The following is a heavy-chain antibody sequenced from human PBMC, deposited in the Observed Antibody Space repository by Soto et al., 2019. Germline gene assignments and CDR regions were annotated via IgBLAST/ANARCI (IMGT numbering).Heavy chain of an antibody. CDR2: ISGSGGST. Sequence: GGSLRLSCAASGFTFSSYAMSWVRQAPGKGLEWVSAISGSGGSTYYADSVKGRFTISRDNSKNTLYLQMNSLRAEDTAVYYCAKGTTIMRYYYYYYMDVWGKGTTVTVSS. CDR1: GFTFSSYA. J-gene: IGHJ6*03. D-gene: IGHD5-12*01. V-gene: IGHV3-23*01. CDR3: AKGTTIMRYYYYYYMDV.